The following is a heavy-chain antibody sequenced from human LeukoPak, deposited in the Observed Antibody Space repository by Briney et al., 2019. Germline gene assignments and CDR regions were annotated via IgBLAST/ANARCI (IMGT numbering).Heavy chain of an antibody. CDR2: MFYTGNS. Sequence: SETLSLTCTVSGGSITSGNYYWSWIRQHPGKGPEWIGYMFYTGNSYYNPSLESRVSLSADTSKNQLSLKLTSVTAADTAVYYWARYGSGSTWFDPWGQRTLVTVSS. V-gene: IGHV4-31*03. J-gene: IGHJ5*02. D-gene: IGHD3-10*01. CDR3: ARYGSGSTWFDP. CDR1: GGSITSGNYY.